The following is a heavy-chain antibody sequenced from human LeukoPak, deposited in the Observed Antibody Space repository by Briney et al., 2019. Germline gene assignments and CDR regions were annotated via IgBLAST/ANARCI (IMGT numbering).Heavy chain of an antibody. CDR1: GFTFSSYE. CDR3: ARASIGYCSSTSCRIENYYYYCMDV. CDR2: ISSSGSTI. Sequence: GGSLRLSCAASGFTFSSYEMNWVRQAPGKGLEWVSYISSSGSTIYYADSVKGRFTISRDNAKNSLYLQMNSLRAEDTAVYYCARASIGYCSSTSCRIENYYYYCMDVWGKGTTVTISS. D-gene: IGHD2-2*01. V-gene: IGHV3-48*03. J-gene: IGHJ6*03.